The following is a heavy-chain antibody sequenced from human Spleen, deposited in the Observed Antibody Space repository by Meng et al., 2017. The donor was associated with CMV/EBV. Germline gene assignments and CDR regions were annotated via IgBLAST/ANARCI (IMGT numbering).Heavy chain of an antibody. D-gene: IGHD3-16*01. CDR2: INGDATRT. CDR3: ARDGGSTFFDY. V-gene: IGHV3-74*01. J-gene: IGHJ4*01. CDR1: GFTFSSYA. Sequence: GESLKISCAASGFTFSSYAMSWVRQAPGKGLEWVSRINGDATRTSYVDSVEGRFTITRDNAKNTVHLQMNSLGVEDTAVYYCARDGGSTFFDYWGQGVLVTVSS.